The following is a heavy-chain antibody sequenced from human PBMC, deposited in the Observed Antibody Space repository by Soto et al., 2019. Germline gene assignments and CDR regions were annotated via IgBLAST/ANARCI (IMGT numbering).Heavy chain of an antibody. CDR2: ISYDGSNE. CDR3: AKPQKLQYSRSSLHYFYHGMDV. CDR1: GFPLRTYA. Sequence: QVQLVESGGAVVQPGRSLRLSCVASGFPLRTYAMHWVRQAPGKGLEWVAVISYDGSNEYYADSVQGRFAISKDNSKNTLYLQMNSLRREDTATYYCAKPQKLQYSRSSLHYFYHGMDVWGQGTTVTVSS. J-gene: IGHJ6*02. V-gene: IGHV3-30*18. D-gene: IGHD6-6*01.